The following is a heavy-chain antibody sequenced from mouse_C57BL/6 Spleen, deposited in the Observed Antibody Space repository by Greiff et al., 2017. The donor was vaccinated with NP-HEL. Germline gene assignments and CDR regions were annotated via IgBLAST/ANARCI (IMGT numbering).Heavy chain of an antibody. Sequence: QVQLQQPGAELVKPGASVKLSCKASGYTFTSYWMHWVKQRPGQGLEWIGMIHPNSGSTNYNEKFKSKATLTVDKSSSTAYMQLSSLTSEDSAVYYCARRPGGYYFDDWGKGTTLTVSS. CDR3: ARRPGGYYFDD. CDR1: GYTFTSYW. CDR2: IHPNSGST. J-gene: IGHJ2*01. V-gene: IGHV1-64*01.